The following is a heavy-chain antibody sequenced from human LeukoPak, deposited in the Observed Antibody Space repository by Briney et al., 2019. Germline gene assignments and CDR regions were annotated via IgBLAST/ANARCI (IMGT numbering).Heavy chain of an antibody. Sequence: SETLSFTCAVYGGTFSGYYWSWIHQPPGKRLEWIGEINHSGSTNYNPSLKSRVTISVDTSKNQFSLKLSSVTAADTAVYYCARGRYCSGGSCYVDYWGQGTLVTVSS. V-gene: IGHV4-34*01. CDR1: GGTFSGYY. CDR2: INHSGST. D-gene: IGHD2-15*01. CDR3: ARGRYCSGGSCYVDY. J-gene: IGHJ4*02.